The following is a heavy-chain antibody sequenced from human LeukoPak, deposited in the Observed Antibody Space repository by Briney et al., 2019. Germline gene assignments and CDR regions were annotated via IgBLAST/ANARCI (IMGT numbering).Heavy chain of an antibody. J-gene: IGHJ4*02. V-gene: IGHV1-69*13. CDR1: GGAFSSYA. Sequence: GASVKVSCKASGGAFSSYAISWVRQAPGQGLEWMGGIIPIFGTANYAQKFQGRVTITADESTSTAYMELSSLRSEDTAVYYCARARVRFLEWTRRYYFDYWGQGTLVTVSS. CDR3: ARARVRFLEWTRRYYFDY. CDR2: IIPIFGTA. D-gene: IGHD3-3*01.